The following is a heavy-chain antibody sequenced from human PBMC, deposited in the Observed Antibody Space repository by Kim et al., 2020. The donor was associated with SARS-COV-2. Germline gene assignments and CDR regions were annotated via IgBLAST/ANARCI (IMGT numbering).Heavy chain of an antibody. D-gene: IGHD1-26*01. CDR3: AREGDYGGSLMVDY. J-gene: IGHJ4*02. CDR1: GYTFSTNP. CDR2: ISTGNGNT. V-gene: IGHV1-3*04. Sequence: ASVKVSCKASGYTFSTNPLHWVRQAPGQTFEWMGWISTGNGNTRYSQKFQGRVTFTRDTSATTAYMELSSLRSEDTAIYYCAREGDYGGSLMVDYWGQGALVNVSS.